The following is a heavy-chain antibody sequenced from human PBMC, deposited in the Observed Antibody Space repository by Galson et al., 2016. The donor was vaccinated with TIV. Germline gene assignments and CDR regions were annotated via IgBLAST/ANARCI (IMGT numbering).Heavy chain of an antibody. CDR3: AKEVVNSRRLDEIGAAATSFDF. J-gene: IGHJ4*02. Sequence: SLRLSCAASGFTFSDYAMNWVRQAPGRGLEWVALISHDGRKKYYADSLKGRVTISRDNSKKTLLLQMNSLSAEDTAVYYCAKEVVNSRRLDEIGAAATSFDFWGQGTLVTVSS. D-gene: IGHD6-13*01. CDR1: GFTFSDYA. CDR2: ISHDGRKK. V-gene: IGHV3-30*18.